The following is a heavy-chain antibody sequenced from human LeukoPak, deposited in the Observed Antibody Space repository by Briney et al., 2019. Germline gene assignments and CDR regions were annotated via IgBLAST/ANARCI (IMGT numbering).Heavy chain of an antibody. D-gene: IGHD6-25*01. Sequence: PSETLSLTCTVSGGSISNYHWSWMRQPAGKGLEWIGQIHTSGSTNYNPPLKSRVTMSIDTPENQVSLTIRSVTAADTAIYYCARRDISTGWSFDYWGQGTLVTVSS. V-gene: IGHV4-4*07. CDR3: ARRDISTGWSFDY. J-gene: IGHJ4*02. CDR1: GGSISNYH. CDR2: IHTSGST.